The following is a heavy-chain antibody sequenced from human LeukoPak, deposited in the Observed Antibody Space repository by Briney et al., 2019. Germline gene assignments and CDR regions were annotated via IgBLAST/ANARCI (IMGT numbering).Heavy chain of an antibody. V-gene: IGHV3-15*01. J-gene: IGHJ6*04. CDR3: ARDRGIVVGDMGFYMDV. Sequence: GGSLRLSCAASGFTFINAWMSWVRQAPGKGLEWVGRIKTKTDGGTTDYGAPVKGRFNISRDDSKNTLYLQMTSLRAEDTAVYYCARDRGIVVGDMGFYMDVWGKGTTVTVSS. D-gene: IGHD2-2*01. CDR1: GFTFINAW. CDR2: IKTKTDGGTT.